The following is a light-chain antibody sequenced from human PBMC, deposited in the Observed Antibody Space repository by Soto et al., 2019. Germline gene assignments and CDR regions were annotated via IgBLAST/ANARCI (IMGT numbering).Light chain of an antibody. CDR1: QSVSSN. CDR3: QQYNNWPLT. J-gene: IGKJ1*01. CDR2: GAS. Sequence: EIVMTQSPATLSVSPGERATLSCRASQSVSSNLAWYQQKPGQAPRLLIYGASTRATGIPARFSGSGSGTEFTLTTSRLQSEDFAVYYCQQYNNWPLTFGQGTKVEIK. V-gene: IGKV3-15*01.